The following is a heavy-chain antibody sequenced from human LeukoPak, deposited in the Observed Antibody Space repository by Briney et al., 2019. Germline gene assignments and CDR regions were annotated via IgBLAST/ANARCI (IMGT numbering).Heavy chain of an antibody. CDR3: AQYRYILTGYKY. J-gene: IGHJ4*02. D-gene: IGHD3-9*01. CDR1: GFALRTPGEG. CDR2: YYWNDDK. V-gene: IGHV2-5*01. Sequence: SAPTLFNPTPTLTLTSTFSGFALRTPGEGVDWIRQPPGKTLEWISLYYWNDDKRYTPSLKSRLTITKDTSKNQVVLTMTNMDPVDTATYYCAQYRYILTGYKYWGQGTLVTVSS.